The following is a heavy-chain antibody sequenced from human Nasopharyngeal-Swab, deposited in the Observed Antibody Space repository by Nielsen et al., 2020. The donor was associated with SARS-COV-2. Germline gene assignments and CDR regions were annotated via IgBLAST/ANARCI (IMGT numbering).Heavy chain of an antibody. V-gene: IGHV3-9*01. D-gene: IGHD1-26*01. J-gene: IGHJ4*02. Sequence: SLKISCAASGFTFDDYAMRWVRQAPGKGLEWVSGISWNSGSIGYADSVKGRFTISRDNAKNSLYLQMNSLRAEDTALYYCAKAPGWELLDYFDYWAREPWSPSPQ. CDR3: AKAPGWELLDYFDY. CDR2: ISWNSGSI. CDR1: GFTFDDYA.